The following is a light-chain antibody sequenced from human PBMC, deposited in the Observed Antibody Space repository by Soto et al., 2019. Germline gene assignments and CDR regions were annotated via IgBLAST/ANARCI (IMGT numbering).Light chain of an antibody. CDR2: ATS. V-gene: IGKV3-20*01. J-gene: IGKJ2*02. CDR1: PSLSTDY. CDR3: QKYDNLPCT. Sequence: EVVLTQSPGILSLSPGETATLSCSASPSLSTDYFAWYQQKPGQAPRLLIYATSRMTSGVPDRFSASGSGTDFTLTISRLEPEDLVMYYCQKYDNLPCTFGQGTKLEIK.